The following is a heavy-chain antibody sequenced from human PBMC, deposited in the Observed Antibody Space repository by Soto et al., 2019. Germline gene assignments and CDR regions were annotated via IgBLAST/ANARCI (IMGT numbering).Heavy chain of an antibody. J-gene: IGHJ4*02. CDR1: GFTFTVYY. D-gene: IGHD1-1*01. V-gene: IGHV1-2*04. Sequence: ASVKVSCKASGFTFTVYYIHWIRQAPGQGLEWMGWVSPKSGGTNVAQRFQGSVSMSRDTSSRTAYMELNRLTSDDTAVYYCARAESAVVTGFDYWGQGTPVTVSS. CDR3: ARAESAVVTGFDY. CDR2: VSPKSGGT.